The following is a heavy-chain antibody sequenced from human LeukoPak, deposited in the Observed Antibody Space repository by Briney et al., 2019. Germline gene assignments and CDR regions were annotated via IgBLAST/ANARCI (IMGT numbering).Heavy chain of an antibody. J-gene: IGHJ3*02. D-gene: IGHD3-16*02. V-gene: IGHV1-8*01. Sequence: ASVKVSCKASGYTFTSYDINWVRQATGQGLEWMGWMNPNSGNTGYAQKFQGRVTMTRNTSISTAYMELSSLRSEDTAVYYCARAPGRYDYVWGSYRYGAFDIWGQGTMVTVSS. CDR3: ARAPGRYDYVWGSYRYGAFDI. CDR2: MNPNSGNT. CDR1: GYTFTSYD.